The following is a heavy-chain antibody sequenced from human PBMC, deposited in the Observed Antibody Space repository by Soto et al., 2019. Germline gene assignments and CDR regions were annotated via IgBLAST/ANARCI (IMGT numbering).Heavy chain of an antibody. Sequence: ASVKVSCKASGYTFTGYYMHWVRQAPGQGLEWIGWINPNSGGTNYAQKFQGWVTMTRDTSISTAYMELSRLRSDDTAVYYCARVGCSSTSCDSIYYYYGMDVWGQGTTVTVSS. CDR2: INPNSGGT. V-gene: IGHV1-2*04. D-gene: IGHD2-2*01. CDR1: GYTFTGYY. J-gene: IGHJ6*02. CDR3: ARVGCSSTSCDSIYYYYGMDV.